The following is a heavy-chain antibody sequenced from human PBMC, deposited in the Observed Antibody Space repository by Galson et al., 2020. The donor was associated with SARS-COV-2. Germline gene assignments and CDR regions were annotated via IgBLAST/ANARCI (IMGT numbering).Heavy chain of an antibody. J-gene: IGHJ3*02. CDR2: ISYDGSNK. D-gene: IGHD3-10*01. CDR3: AREELLCDAFDI. Sequence: GESLKISCAASGFTFSSYAMHWVRQAPGKGLEWVAVISYDGSNKYYADSVKGRFTISRDNSKNTLYLQMNSLRAEDTAVYYCAREELLCDAFDIWGQGTMVTVSS. V-gene: IGHV3-30*01. CDR1: GFTFSSYA.